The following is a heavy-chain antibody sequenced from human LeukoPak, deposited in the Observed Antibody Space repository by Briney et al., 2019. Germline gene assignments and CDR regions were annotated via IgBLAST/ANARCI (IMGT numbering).Heavy chain of an antibody. Sequence: SETLSLTCAVYGGSFSGYYWSWIRQPPGKGLEWIGEINHSGSTNYNPSLKSRVTISVDTSKNQFSLKLSSVTAADTAVYYCARTNWNDHGYYYYYYMDVWGKGTTVTVSS. D-gene: IGHD1-20*01. CDR2: INHSGST. CDR3: ARTNWNDHGYYYYYYMDV. CDR1: GGSFSGYY. J-gene: IGHJ6*03. V-gene: IGHV4-34*01.